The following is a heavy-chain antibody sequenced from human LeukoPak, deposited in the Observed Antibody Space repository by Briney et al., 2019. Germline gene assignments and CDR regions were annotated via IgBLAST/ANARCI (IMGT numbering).Heavy chain of an antibody. D-gene: IGHD1-26*01. CDR3: AKDLGVGAYYYYYYMDV. J-gene: IGHJ6*03. V-gene: IGHV3-30*02. CDR1: GFTFSSYG. Sequence: GGSLRLSCAASGFTFSSYGMHWVRQAPGKGLEWVAFIRYDGSNKYYADSVKGRFTISRDNSKNTLYLQMNSLRAEDTAVYYCAKDLGVGAYYYYYYMDVWGKGTTVTISS. CDR2: IRYDGSNK.